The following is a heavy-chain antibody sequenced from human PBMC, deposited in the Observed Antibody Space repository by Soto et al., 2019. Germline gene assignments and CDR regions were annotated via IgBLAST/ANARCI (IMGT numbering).Heavy chain of an antibody. CDR1: GYTFTSYG. CDR2: ISADNANT. V-gene: IGHV1-18*01. CDR3: GRDNGYESDY. Sequence: QVQLVQSGAEVKKPGASVKVSCKAPGYTFTSYGISWVRQAPGQGLEWMGRISADNANTNHAQKLQGRVSMTADTPTSTASMELRSLRSEDTAVYYCGRDNGYESDYWGQGTLVTVSS. D-gene: IGHD5-12*01. J-gene: IGHJ4*02.